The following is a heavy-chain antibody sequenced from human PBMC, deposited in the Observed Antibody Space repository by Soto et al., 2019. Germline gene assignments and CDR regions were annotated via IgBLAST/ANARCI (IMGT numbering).Heavy chain of an antibody. CDR2: IYYSGST. V-gene: IGHV4-59*08. CDR1: GGAISSYY. Sequence: SXTLSLTGTVSGGAISSYYWSCIQQPPWKGLEWIGYIYYSGSTNYNPSLKSRVTISVDTSKNQFSLKLSSVTAADTAVYYCARHGYYVPYWYFDLWGRGTLVTVSS. CDR3: ARHGYYVPYWYFDL. D-gene: IGHD3-10*02. J-gene: IGHJ2*01.